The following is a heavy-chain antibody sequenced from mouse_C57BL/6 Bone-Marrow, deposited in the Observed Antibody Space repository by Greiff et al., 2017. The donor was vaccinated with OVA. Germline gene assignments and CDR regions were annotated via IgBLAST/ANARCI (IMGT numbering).Heavy chain of an antibody. CDR3: TSYYSNFYWYFDV. CDR1: GFNIKDDY. V-gene: IGHV14-4*01. D-gene: IGHD2-5*01. Sequence: EVMLVESGAELVRPGASVKLSCTASGFNIKDDYMHWVKQRPEQGLEWIGWIDPENGDTEYASKFQGKATITADTSSNTAYLQLSSLTSEDTAVYYCTSYYSNFYWYFDVWGTGTTVTVSS. CDR2: IDPENGDT. J-gene: IGHJ1*03.